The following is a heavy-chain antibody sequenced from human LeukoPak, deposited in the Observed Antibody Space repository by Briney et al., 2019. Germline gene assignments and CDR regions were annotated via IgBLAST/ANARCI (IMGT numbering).Heavy chain of an antibody. D-gene: IGHD1-1*01. Sequence: PGGSLRLSCTASGFIFSDYYMSWIRQAPGKGLEWVAYISNSGRTIYYGDPVKGRFTISRDNAKNSLYLQMNSLRAEDMALYYCARDSGTTGSAFDDWGQGTLVTVSS. V-gene: IGHV3-11*01. J-gene: IGHJ4*02. CDR2: ISNSGRTI. CDR1: GFIFSDYY. CDR3: ARDSGTTGSAFDD.